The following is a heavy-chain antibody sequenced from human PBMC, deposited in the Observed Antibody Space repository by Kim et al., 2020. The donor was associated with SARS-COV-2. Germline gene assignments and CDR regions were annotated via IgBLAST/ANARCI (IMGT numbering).Heavy chain of an antibody. CDR2: IKSKTDGGTT. CDR1: GFTFSNAW. J-gene: IGHJ4*02. CDR3: TTSSYYDSSGYYYWGFDY. D-gene: IGHD3-22*01. V-gene: IGHV3-15*01. Sequence: GGSLRLSCAASGFTFSNAWMSWVRQAPGKGLEWVGRIKSKTDGGTTDYAAPVKGRFTISRDDSKNTLYLQMNSLKTEDTAVYYCTTSSYYDSSGYYYWGFDYWGQGTLVTVSS.